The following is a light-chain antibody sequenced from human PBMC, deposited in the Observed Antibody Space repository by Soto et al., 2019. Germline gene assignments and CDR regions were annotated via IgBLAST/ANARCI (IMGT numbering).Light chain of an antibody. Sequence: DIQMTQSPSSLSASVGDRVTITCRASQSISSYLNWYQQKPGKAPKLLIYDASSLQSGVPSRFSGSGSGTDLTLTISSLQPEDFATYYCQQSYSTPPCTFGQGTKVDIK. J-gene: IGKJ2*02. CDR3: QQSYSTPPCT. CDR2: DAS. V-gene: IGKV1-39*01. CDR1: QSISSY.